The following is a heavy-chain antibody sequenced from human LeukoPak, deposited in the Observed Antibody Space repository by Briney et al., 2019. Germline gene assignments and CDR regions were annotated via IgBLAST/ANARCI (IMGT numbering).Heavy chain of an antibody. J-gene: IGHJ4*02. Sequence: ESGPTLVKPTQTLTLTCTFSGFSLSTSGVGVGWIRQPPGKALEWLALIYWDDDKRYSPSLKSRLTITKDTSKNQVVLTMTNMDPVDTATYYCAHRPNSYDSSVLFDYWGQGTLVTVSS. CDR1: GFSLSTSGVG. V-gene: IGHV2-5*02. CDR2: IYWDDDK. CDR3: AHRPNSYDSSVLFDY. D-gene: IGHD3-22*01.